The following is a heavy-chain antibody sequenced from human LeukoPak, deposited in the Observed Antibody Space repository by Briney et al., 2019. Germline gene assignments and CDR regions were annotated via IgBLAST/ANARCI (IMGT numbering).Heavy chain of an antibody. D-gene: IGHD3-22*01. J-gene: IGHJ4*02. Sequence: GGSLRLSCAASGFTLSIYAMSWVRQAPGKGLECVSAISGSGGSTYYADSVKGRFTISRDNSKNTLYLQMNSLRAEDTAVYYCARGKRSSGYLDYWGQGTLVTVSS. CDR3: ARGKRSSGYLDY. CDR2: ISGSGGST. V-gene: IGHV3-23*01. CDR1: GFTLSIYA.